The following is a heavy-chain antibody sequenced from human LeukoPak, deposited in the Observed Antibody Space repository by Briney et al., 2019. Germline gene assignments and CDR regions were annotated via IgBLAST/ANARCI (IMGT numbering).Heavy chain of an antibody. V-gene: IGHV4-39*01. J-gene: IGHJ6*03. CDR1: GASISTSAYF. Sequence: SETLSLTCTVSGASISTSAYFWGWIRLPPGKGLEWIGNIYYTGSTYYNPSLESRLAMSFDASRNQFSLKLSSVTAADTGVYYCARVRGIALPGDRYMDVWGKGTTITVSS. D-gene: IGHD6-19*01. CDR2: IYYTGST. CDR3: ARVRGIALPGDRYMDV.